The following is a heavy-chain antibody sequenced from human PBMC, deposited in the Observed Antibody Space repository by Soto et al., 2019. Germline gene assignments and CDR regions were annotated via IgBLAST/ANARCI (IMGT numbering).Heavy chain of an antibody. CDR3: VKAPTTAPLDY. Sequence: GGSLRLSCAASGFTFSSYGMHWVRQAPGKGLEWVAVISYDGSNKYYADSVKGRFTISRDNSKNTLYLQMNSLRAEDTAVYYCVKAPTTAPLDYWGQGTLVTVSS. CDR2: ISYDGSNK. CDR1: GFTFSSYG. D-gene: IGHD4-17*01. V-gene: IGHV3-30*18. J-gene: IGHJ4*02.